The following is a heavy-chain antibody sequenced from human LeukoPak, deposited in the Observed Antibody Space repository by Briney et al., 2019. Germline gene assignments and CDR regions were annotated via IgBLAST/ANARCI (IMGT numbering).Heavy chain of an antibody. J-gene: IGHJ4*02. CDR1: GLTVSSNY. CDR3: AREASLGGNQYPY. Sequence: GGSLRLSCAASGLTVSSNYMSWVRQAPGKGLEWVSVIYSGGSTYYADSVKGRFTISRDNSKNTLYLQMNSLRAEDTAVYYCAREASLGGNQYPYWGQGTLVTVSS. V-gene: IGHV3-66*01. CDR2: IYSGGST. D-gene: IGHD1-26*01.